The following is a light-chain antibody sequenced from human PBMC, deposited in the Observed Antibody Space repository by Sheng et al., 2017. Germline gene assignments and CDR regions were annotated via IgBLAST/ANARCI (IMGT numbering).Light chain of an antibody. CDR3: QQYGSSPWT. Sequence: EIVMTQSPATLSVSPGERATLSCRASQSVSSNLAWYQQKPGQAPRLLIYGASTRATGIPARFSGSGSGTDFTLTISRLEPEDFAVYYCQQYGSSPWTFGQGTKVEFK. CDR2: GAS. V-gene: IGKV3-15*01. CDR1: QSVSSN. J-gene: IGKJ1*01.